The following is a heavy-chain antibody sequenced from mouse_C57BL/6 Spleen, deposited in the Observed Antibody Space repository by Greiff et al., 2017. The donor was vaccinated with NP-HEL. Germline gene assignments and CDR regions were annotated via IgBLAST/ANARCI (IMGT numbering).Heavy chain of an antibody. CDR3: ARRDYAMDY. J-gene: IGHJ4*01. CDR1: GYTFTSYG. Sequence: VKLKQSGAELARPGASVKLSCKASGYTFTSYGISWVKQRTGQGLEWIGEIYPRSGNTYYNEKFKGKATLTADKSSSTAYMELRSLTSEDSAVYFCARRDYAMDYWGQGTSVTVSS. V-gene: IGHV1-81*01. CDR2: IYPRSGNT.